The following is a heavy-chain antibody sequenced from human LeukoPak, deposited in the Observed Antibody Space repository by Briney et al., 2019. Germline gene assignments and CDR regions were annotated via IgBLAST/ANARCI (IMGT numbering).Heavy chain of an antibody. CDR2: ISGSGAST. J-gene: IGHJ5*02. CDR3: TKEDPRFDP. CDR1: GFTFSSYA. Sequence: GGSLRLSCAASGFTFSSYAMSWVRQAPGKGPEWLSAISGSGASTHYADSVRGRFTISRDNSKSTLYLQMNSLRADDTAVYYCTKEDPRFDPWGQGTLVTVSS. V-gene: IGHV3-23*01.